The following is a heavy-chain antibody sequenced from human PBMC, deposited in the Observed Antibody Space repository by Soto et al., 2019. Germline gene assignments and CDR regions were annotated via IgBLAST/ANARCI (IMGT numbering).Heavy chain of an antibody. J-gene: IGHJ6*02. V-gene: IGHV5-51*01. CDR2: IYPGDSDT. CDR1: GYSFTSYW. CDR3: ARLPIAAPSNYYYGMDV. Sequence: GESLKISCKGSGYSFTSYWIGWVRQMPGKGLEWMGIIYPGDSDTRYSPSFQGQVTISADKSISTAYLQWSSLKASDTTMYYCARLPIAAPSNYYYGMDVWGQGTTVTVSS. D-gene: IGHD6-13*01.